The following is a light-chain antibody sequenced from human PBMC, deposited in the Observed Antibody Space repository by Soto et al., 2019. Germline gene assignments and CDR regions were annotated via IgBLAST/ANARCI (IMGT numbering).Light chain of an antibody. CDR1: QSGYHN. J-gene: IGKJ3*01. V-gene: IGKV3-15*01. CDR3: QQYKNWPPVT. CDR2: GAS. Sequence: EIVMTQSPATLSVSPGERATLSCRAIQSGYHNLAWYQQKPDQAPRLLIYGASTRATVIPARFSGSGSGTELTLTISSLQSEDFAVYYCQQYKNWPPVTFGPGTKVEI.